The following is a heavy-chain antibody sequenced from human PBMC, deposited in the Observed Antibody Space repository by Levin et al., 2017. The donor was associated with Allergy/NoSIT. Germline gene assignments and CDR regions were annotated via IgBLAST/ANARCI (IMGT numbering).Heavy chain of an antibody. V-gene: IGHV3-33*01. CDR2: IWYDGSNK. Sequence: GGSLRLSCAASGFTFSSYGMHWVRQAPGKGLEWVAVIWYDGSNKYYADSVKGRFTISRDNSKNTLYLQMNSLRAEDTAVYYCARDRGPTMVQGSDAFDIWGQGTKVTVSS. CDR1: GFTFSSYG. D-gene: IGHD3-10*01. J-gene: IGHJ3*02. CDR3: ARDRGPTMVQGSDAFDI.